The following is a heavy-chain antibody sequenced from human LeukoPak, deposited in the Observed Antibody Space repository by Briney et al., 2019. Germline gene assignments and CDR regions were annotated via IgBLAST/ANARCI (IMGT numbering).Heavy chain of an antibody. V-gene: IGHV3-30*02. Sequence: GGSLRLSCAASGFTFGSCGMYWVPQAPGKGREGVAFIRYDGSNQYYGDSVKGRFTISRDNSKNILYLQMSSLRPEDTAMYSCAKEVGWLDDLAQAFGVWGQGTMVTVSS. J-gene: IGHJ3*01. CDR3: AKEVGWLDDLAQAFGV. CDR2: IRYDGSNQ. D-gene: IGHD5-12*01. CDR1: GFTFGSCG.